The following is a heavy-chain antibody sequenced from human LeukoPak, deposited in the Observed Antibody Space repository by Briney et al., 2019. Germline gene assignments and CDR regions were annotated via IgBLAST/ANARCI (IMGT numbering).Heavy chain of an antibody. CDR1: GLTLHYYE. D-gene: IGHD2-2*02. CDR3: ARDLNRGPAAIYDY. CDR2: ISSSGSTI. J-gene: IGHJ4*02. V-gene: IGHV3-48*03. Sequence: PGGSLRLSCAASGLTLHYYEMNWVRQAPGKGLEWVSYISSSGSTIYYADSVKGRFTISRDNAKNSLYLQMNSLRADDAATQYCARDLNRGPAAIYDYWGQGTLVTVSS.